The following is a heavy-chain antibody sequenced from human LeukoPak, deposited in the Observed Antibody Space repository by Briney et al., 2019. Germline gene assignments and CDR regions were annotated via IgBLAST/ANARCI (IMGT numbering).Heavy chain of an antibody. CDR1: GGSISSSSYY. J-gene: IGHJ4*02. CDR3: VRRFFSGSYYFDY. CDR2: IYYSGST. V-gene: IGHV4-39*01. D-gene: IGHD3-10*01. Sequence: SETLSLTCTVSGGSISSSSYYWGWIRQPPGKGLEWIGSIYYSGSTYYNPSLKSRVTISVDTSKNQFSLKLSSVTAADTAVYYCVRRFFSGSYYFDYWGQGTLVTVSS.